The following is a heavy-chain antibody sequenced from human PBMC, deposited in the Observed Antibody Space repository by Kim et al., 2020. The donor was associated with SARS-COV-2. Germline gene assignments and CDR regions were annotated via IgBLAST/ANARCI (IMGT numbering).Heavy chain of an antibody. CDR2: IYYSGST. J-gene: IGHJ4*02. CDR1: GGSISSGGYY. V-gene: IGHV4-31*01. D-gene: IGHD6-19*01. CDR3: ARGGLIAVHYYFDY. Sequence: SETLSLTCTVSGGSISSGGYYWSWIRQHPGKGLEWIGYIYYSGSTYYNPSLKSLVTISVDTSKNQFSLKLSSVTAADTAVYYCARGGLIAVHYYFDYWGQGTLVTVSS.